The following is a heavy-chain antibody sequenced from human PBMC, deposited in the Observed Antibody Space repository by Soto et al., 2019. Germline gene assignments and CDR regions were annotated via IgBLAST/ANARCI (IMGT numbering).Heavy chain of an antibody. D-gene: IGHD2-21*01. J-gene: IGHJ1*01. CDR2: ITTYNGNR. CDR3: ARDAQPKCVAPDGASDC. Sequence: ASVKVSCKASGYTFKKYGFKWVRQAPGQGLEWVGWITTYNGNRYSAEKFQGRVTMTTDTSTSTTYMELKSLTSDDTGVYYCARDAQPKCVAPDGASDCWG. CDR1: GYTFKKYG. V-gene: IGHV1-18*01.